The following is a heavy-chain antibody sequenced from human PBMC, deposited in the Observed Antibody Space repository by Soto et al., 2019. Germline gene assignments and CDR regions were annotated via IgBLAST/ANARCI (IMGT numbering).Heavy chain of an antibody. CDR2: IRFDGSNI. Sequence: PGGSLRLSCAASGFTFSSYWMSWVRQAPGKGLEWVAIIRFDGSNIHYADSVKGRFTISRDNSKNTLYLQMNSLRAEDTAVYYCARGGVGGTVFFGYFDYWGQGALVTVSS. V-gene: IGHV3-33*08. J-gene: IGHJ4*02. CDR3: ARGGVGGTVFFGYFDY. D-gene: IGHD1-26*01. CDR1: GFTFSSYW.